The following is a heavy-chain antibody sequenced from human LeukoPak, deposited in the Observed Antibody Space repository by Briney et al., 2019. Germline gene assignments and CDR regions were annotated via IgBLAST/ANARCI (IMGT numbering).Heavy chain of an antibody. V-gene: IGHV1-2*06. CDR3: ARDLDSSGNWFDP. CDR1: GYTFTGYY. D-gene: IGHD3-22*01. Sequence: ASVKVSCKASGYTFTGYYMHWVRQAPGQGLEWMGRINPNSGGTNYAQKFQGRVTMTRDTSISTAYMELSRLRSDDMAVYYCARDLDSSGNWFDPWGQGTLVTVSS. CDR2: INPNSGGT. J-gene: IGHJ5*02.